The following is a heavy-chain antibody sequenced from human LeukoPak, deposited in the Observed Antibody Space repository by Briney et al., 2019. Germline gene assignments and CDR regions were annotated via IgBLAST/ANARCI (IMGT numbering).Heavy chain of an antibody. J-gene: IGHJ5*02. CDR2: INHSGST. Sequence: SETLSLTCTVSGYSISSGYYWSWIRQPPGKGLEWIGEINHSGSTNYNPSLKSRVTISVDTSKNQFSLKLSSVTAADTAVYYCARWSGSTNWFDPWGQGTLVTVSS. V-gene: IGHV4-38-2*02. D-gene: IGHD3-3*01. CDR1: GYSISSGYY. CDR3: ARWSGSTNWFDP.